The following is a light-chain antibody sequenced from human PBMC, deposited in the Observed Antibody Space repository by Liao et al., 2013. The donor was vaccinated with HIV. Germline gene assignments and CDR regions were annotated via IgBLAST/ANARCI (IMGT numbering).Light chain of an antibody. CDR3: QTWDSSTVV. CDR2: YDQ. J-gene: IGLJ3*02. CDR1: NIRSRG. Sequence: YVLTQPPSVSVAPGQTAVMTCGGNNIRSRGVHWYQQRPGQAPVLVMYYDQNRPSGIPERFSGSNSANTATLTISRVEAGDEADYYCQTWDSSTVVFGGGTKLTVL. V-gene: IGLV3-21*01.